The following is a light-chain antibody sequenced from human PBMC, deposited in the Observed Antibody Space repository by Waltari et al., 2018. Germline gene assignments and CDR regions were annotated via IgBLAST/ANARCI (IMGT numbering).Light chain of an antibody. V-gene: IGLV1-40*01. Sequence: QSVLTQPSSVSGAPGQRVTISCTGRGPNSGADYDVNWYQQLPGTPPKLLIYGNSNRPSGVPDRVSGSTSGTSASLAITGLLPEDEAHYYCQSYDSTQSGWVFGGGTKLTVL. J-gene: IGLJ3*02. CDR2: GNS. CDR1: GPNSGADYD. CDR3: QSYDSTQSGWV.